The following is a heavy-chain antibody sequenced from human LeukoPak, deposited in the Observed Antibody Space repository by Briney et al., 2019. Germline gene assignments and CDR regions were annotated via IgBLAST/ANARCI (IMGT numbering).Heavy chain of an antibody. CDR1: GGSISSSSYY. CDR3: ARRGLRYSFY. Sequence: SETLSLTCTVSGGSISSSSYYWGWIRQPPGKGLEWIGSIYYSGSTYYNPSLKSRVTISVDTSKNQFSLKLSSVTAADTAVYYCARRGLRYSFYWGQGTLVTVSS. CDR2: IYYSGST. J-gene: IGHJ4*02. V-gene: IGHV4-39*07. D-gene: IGHD3-9*01.